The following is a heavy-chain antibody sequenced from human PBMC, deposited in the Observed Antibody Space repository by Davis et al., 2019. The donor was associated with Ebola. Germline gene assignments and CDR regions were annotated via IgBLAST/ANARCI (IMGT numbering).Heavy chain of an antibody. Sequence: AASVKVSCKASGYMFTNYGISWVRQAPGQGLEWMGWINPDNGITKYSQKVQGRVTITMDTSANTVYMELRSLRSEDTAMYYCARGGRDWVPDYWGQGTLVTVSS. D-gene: IGHD3/OR15-3a*01. V-gene: IGHV1-18*04. CDR2: INPDNGIT. CDR3: ARGGRDWVPDY. CDR1: GYMFTNYG. J-gene: IGHJ4*02.